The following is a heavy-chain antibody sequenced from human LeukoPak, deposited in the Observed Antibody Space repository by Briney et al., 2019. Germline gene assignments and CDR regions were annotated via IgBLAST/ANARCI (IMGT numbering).Heavy chain of an antibody. Sequence: GASVKVSCKASGYTFTSYGISWVRQAPGQGLEWMGWISAYNGNTNYAQKLQGRVTMTTDTSTSTAYTELRSLRSDDTAVYYCARGDGSGTWSIYLDYWGQGTLVTVSS. J-gene: IGHJ4*02. D-gene: IGHD3-10*01. CDR3: ARGDGSGTWSIYLDY. V-gene: IGHV1-18*01. CDR2: ISAYNGNT. CDR1: GYTFTSYG.